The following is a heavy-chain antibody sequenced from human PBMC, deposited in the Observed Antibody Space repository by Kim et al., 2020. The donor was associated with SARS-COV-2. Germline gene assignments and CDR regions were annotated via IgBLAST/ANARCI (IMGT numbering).Heavy chain of an antibody. D-gene: IGHD4-17*01. CDR3: ARGPPPDDYGDYGDFDY. CDR1: GGSFSGYY. J-gene: IGHJ4*02. V-gene: IGHV4-34*01. Sequence: SETLSLTCAVYGGSFSGYYWSWIRQPPGKGLEWIGEINHSGSTNYNPSLKSRVTISVDTSKNQFSLKLSSVTAADTAVYYCARGPPPDDYGDYGDFDYWGQGTLVTVSS. CDR2: INHSGST.